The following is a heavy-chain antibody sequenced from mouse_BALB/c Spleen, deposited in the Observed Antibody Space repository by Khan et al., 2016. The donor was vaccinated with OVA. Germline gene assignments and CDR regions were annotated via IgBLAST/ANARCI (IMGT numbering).Heavy chain of an antibody. J-gene: IGHJ3*01. D-gene: IGHD2-14*01. Sequence: VQLQESGAGLARPGASVKMSCKASGYTFTTYTMHWVKQRPGQGLEWIGYINPSNGYTNYNQKFKDKSTLTADKSSSTAYMQLSSLTSDYSAVYYCAREGAYYRSDGWFSYWGQGTLVTVSA. CDR2: INPSNGYT. V-gene: IGHV1-4*01. CDR3: AREGAYYRSDGWFSY. CDR1: GYTFTTYT.